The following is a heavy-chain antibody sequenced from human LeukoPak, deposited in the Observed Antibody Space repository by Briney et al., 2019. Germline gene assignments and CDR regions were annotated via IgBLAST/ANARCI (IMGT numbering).Heavy chain of an antibody. CDR3: ARLYSNYDYFDY. D-gene: IGHD4-11*01. Sequence: GASVKVSCKASGNTFTSYYMHWVRQAPGQGLEWMGIINPSGGSTSYAQKFQGRVTMTRDTSTSTVYMELSSLRSEDTAVYYCARLYSNYDYFDYWGQGTLVTVSS. J-gene: IGHJ4*02. CDR1: GNTFTSYY. CDR2: INPSGGST. V-gene: IGHV1-46*03.